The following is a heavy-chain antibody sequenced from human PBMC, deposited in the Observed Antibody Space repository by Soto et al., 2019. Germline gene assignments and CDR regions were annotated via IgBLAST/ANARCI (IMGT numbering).Heavy chain of an antibody. CDR1: GFTFSGSA. Sequence: GGSLRLSCAASGFTFSGSAMHWVRQASGKGLEWVGRIRSKANSYATAYAASVKGRFTISRDDSKNTAYLQMNSLKTEDTAVYYCTRIARSSWYGSAFYYYGMDVWGQGTTVTVSS. V-gene: IGHV3-73*01. D-gene: IGHD6-13*01. CDR2: IRSKANSYAT. J-gene: IGHJ6*02. CDR3: TRIARSSWYGSAFYYYGMDV.